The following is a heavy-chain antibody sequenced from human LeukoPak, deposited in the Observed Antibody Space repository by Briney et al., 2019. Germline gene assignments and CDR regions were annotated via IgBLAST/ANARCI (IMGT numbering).Heavy chain of an antibody. CDR3: AKDLEGYGDYAYYYYGMDV. CDR2: ISGSGGST. D-gene: IGHD4-17*01. J-gene: IGHJ6*02. Sequence: GRSLRLSCAAPGFTFSSYAMSWVRQAPGKGLEWVSAISGSGGSTYYADSVKGRFTISRDNSKNTLYLQMNSLRAEDTAVYYCAKDLEGYGDYAYYYYGMDVWGQGTTVTVSS. V-gene: IGHV3-23*01. CDR1: GFTFSSYA.